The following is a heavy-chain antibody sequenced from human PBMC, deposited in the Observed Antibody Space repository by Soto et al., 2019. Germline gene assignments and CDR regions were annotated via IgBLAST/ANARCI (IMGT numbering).Heavy chain of an antibody. V-gene: IGHV3-23*01. CDR2: IHGSGAGT. CDR1: GFTFSNYA. D-gene: IGHD1-26*01. J-gene: IGHJ5*02. CDR3: ARDEVPVNGQWDYFDP. Sequence: EAQLLESGGGLVQPGGSLRLSCAASGFTFSNYAMSWVRQAPGKGLEWVSSIHGSGAGTYYTDSVKGRFTVSRDDSKKTLYLQMSSLTVDDTAVYYCARDEVPVNGQWDYFDPWGQGTLVTVSS.